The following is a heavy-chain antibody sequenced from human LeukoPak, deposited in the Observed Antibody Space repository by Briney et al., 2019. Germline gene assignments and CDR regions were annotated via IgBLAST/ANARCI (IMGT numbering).Heavy chain of an antibody. D-gene: IGHD2-8*02. V-gene: IGHV3-23*01. CDR2: ISVSGGTT. J-gene: IGHJ4*02. Sequence: GGSLRLSCAASGFTFSSYWMSWVRQAPGKGLEWVSTISVSGGTTHYADSVKGRFTISRDNSKNTVYLQMNSLRAEDTAVYYCAKGLFTGGAKRGYFDYWGQGTLVTVSS. CDR1: GFTFSSYW. CDR3: AKGLFTGGAKRGYFDY.